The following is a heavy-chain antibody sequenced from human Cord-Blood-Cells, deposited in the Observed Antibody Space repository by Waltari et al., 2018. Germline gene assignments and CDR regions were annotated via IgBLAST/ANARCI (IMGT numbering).Heavy chain of an antibody. D-gene: IGHD4-17*01. Sequence: VQLVQSGAEVKKPGASVKVSCKASGYTFTSYYMHWVRQAPGQGLEWMGRSNPSGGSTSYAQKFQGRVTMTRDTSTSTVYMELSSLRSEDTAVYYCARDLLAYGDARGGMDVWGQGTTVTVSS. CDR2: SNPSGGST. J-gene: IGHJ6*02. CDR3: ARDLLAYGDARGGMDV. CDR1: GYTFTSYY. V-gene: IGHV1-46*01.